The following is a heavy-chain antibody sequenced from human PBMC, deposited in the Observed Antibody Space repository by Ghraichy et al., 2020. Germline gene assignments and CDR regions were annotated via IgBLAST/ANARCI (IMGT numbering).Heavy chain of an antibody. Sequence: SQTLSLTCTVSGGSISTYYWSWIRQPPGKGLEWIGYIFYSGGTNYNPSLKSRVSISIDTSKNQFSLRLSSVTAADTAVYYCARGRGWYETVDYWGQGTLVTVSS. CDR2: IFYSGGT. J-gene: IGHJ4*02. CDR3: ARGRGWYETVDY. CDR1: GGSISTYY. D-gene: IGHD6-19*01. V-gene: IGHV4-59*01.